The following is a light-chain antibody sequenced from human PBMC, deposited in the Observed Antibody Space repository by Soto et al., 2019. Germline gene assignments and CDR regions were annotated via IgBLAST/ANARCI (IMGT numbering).Light chain of an antibody. CDR3: QQYNNRPPFT. Sequence: EIVMTQSPATLSVSPGERATLSCRASQSVSSNLAWYQQKPGQAHRLLIYGASPRGTGIPARFSGSGSGTESTLTISSLQSEDFAVYYCQQYNNRPPFTFGPGTKVDIK. V-gene: IGKV3-15*01. CDR2: GAS. CDR1: QSVSSN. J-gene: IGKJ3*01.